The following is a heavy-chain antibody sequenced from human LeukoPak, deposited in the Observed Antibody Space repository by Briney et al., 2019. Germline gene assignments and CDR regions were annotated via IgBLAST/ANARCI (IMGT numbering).Heavy chain of an antibody. J-gene: IGHJ4*02. V-gene: IGHV4-39*07. Sequence: KPSDTLSLTCTVSGGSISSSSYYWGWIRQPPGKGLEWIGEISHSGSTNYNPSLKSRVTISVDTSKNQFSLKLSSVTAADTAVYYCASLICSSTSCSLSFDYWGQGTLVTVPS. CDR3: ASLICSSTSCSLSFDY. CDR2: ISHSGST. CDR1: GGSISSSSYY. D-gene: IGHD2-2*01.